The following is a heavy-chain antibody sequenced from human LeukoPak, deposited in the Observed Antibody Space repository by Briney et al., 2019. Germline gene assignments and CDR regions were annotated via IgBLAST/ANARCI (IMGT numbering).Heavy chain of an antibody. CDR2: IHYSGST. CDR3: ARGRGWYDGQFDY. CDR1: GGSISSYY. J-gene: IGHJ4*02. Sequence: SETLSLTCTVSGGSISSYYWSWIRQPPGKGLEWIGYIHYSGSTNYNPSLKSRVTISVDTSKNQFSLKLSSVTAADTAVYYCARGRGWYDGQFDYWGQGTLVTVSS. V-gene: IGHV4-59*01. D-gene: IGHD6-19*01.